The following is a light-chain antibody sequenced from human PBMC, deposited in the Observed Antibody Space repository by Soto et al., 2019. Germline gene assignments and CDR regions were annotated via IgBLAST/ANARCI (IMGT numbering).Light chain of an antibody. J-gene: IGLJ2*01. CDR3: LLSYSGAHVV. CDR1: TGAVTSGHY. V-gene: IGLV7-46*01. Sequence: QTVVTQEPSLPVSPGGTVTLTCGSSTGAVTSGHYPYWFQQKPGQAPRTLIYDTSNKHSWTPARFSGSLLGGKAALTLSGAQPEDEAEYYCLLSYSGAHVVFGGGTKLTV. CDR2: DTS.